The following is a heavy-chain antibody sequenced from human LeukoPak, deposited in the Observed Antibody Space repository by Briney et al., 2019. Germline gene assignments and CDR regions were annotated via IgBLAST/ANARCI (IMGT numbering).Heavy chain of an antibody. D-gene: IGHD3-3*01. V-gene: IGHV1-69*05. J-gene: IGHJ5*02. CDR1: GGTFSSYA. Sequence: SVKVSCKASGGTFSSYAIRWVRQAPGQGLEWMGRIIPLFGTANYEQKFQGRVTITTDESTSTAYMELSSLRSEDTAVYYCARVVDFWSGYYQYWFDPWGQGTLVTVSS. CDR2: IIPLFGTA. CDR3: ARVVDFWSGYYQYWFDP.